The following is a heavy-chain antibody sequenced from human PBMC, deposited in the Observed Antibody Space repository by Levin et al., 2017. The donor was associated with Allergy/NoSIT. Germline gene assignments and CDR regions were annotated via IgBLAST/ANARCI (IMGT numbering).Heavy chain of an antibody. CDR3: ASRTAGLSPIEVVPATIVP. CDR2: ISYDGSNK. V-gene: IGHV3-30-3*01. D-gene: IGHD2-2*02. CDR1: GFAFSSYA. Sequence: GESLKISCTGSGFAFSSYAMHWVRQAPGKGLEWVALISYDGSNKDYADSVRGRFTLSRDNAKNTVYLQMNSLRAEDTAVYYCASRTAGLSPIEVVPATIVPWGQGTLVTVSS. J-gene: IGHJ5*02.